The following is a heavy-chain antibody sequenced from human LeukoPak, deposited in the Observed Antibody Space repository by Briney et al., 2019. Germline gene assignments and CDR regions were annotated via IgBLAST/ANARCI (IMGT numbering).Heavy chain of an antibody. CDR1: GFTFSRYS. CDR2: ISGSSSYI. CDR3: ARGSGGSCYSRSPDDAFDI. D-gene: IGHD2-15*01. Sequence: GGSLRLSCAASGFTFSRYSMNWVRQAPGKGLEWVSSISGSSSYIYYADSLKGRFTISRHNAKNSLYLQMNSLRAEDTAVYYCARGSGGSCYSRSPDDAFDIWGQGTMVTVSS. V-gene: IGHV3-21*01. J-gene: IGHJ3*02.